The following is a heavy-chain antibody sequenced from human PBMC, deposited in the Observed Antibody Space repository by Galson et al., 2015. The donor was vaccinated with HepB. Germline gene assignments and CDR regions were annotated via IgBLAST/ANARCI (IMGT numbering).Heavy chain of an antibody. CDR2: INAGNGNT. J-gene: IGHJ4*02. D-gene: IGHD6-13*01. V-gene: IGHV1-3*01. CDR3: AREGIRSSWFASNDY. Sequence: SVKVSCKASGYTFTSYAMHWVRQAPGQRLEWMGWINAGNGNTKYSQKFQGRVTITRDTSASTAYMGLSSLRSEDTAVYYCAREGIRSSWFASNDYWGQGTLVTVSS. CDR1: GYTFTSYA.